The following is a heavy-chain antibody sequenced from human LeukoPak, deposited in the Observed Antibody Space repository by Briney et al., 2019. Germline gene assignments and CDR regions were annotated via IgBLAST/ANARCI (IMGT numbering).Heavy chain of an antibody. CDR1: GFTFSSYS. D-gene: IGHD3-3*01. J-gene: IGHJ4*02. CDR2: ISSSSGYT. V-gene: IGHV3-21*01. CDR3: ARGQKETFTIFGVVIMMPLDY. Sequence: GGSLRLSCAASGFTFSSYSLNWVRQAPGKGLEWVSSISSSSGYTYYADSVKGRFTISRDNAKNSLYLQMNSLRAEDTALYYCARGQKETFTIFGVVIMMPLDYWGQGILVTVSS.